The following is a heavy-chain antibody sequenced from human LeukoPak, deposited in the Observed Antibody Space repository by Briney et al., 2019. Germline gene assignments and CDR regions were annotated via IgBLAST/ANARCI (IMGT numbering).Heavy chain of an antibody. Sequence: SETLSLXCTVSGGSSSSYYWSWIRQPAGKGLEWIGRIYSSGSINYNPSLKSRVTMSVDMPKNQFSLKLSSVTAADTAVYYCARGIYGDYGLGYWGQGTLVTVSS. CDR1: GGSSSSYY. V-gene: IGHV4-4*07. J-gene: IGHJ4*02. CDR3: ARGIYGDYGLGY. D-gene: IGHD4-17*01. CDR2: IYSSGSI.